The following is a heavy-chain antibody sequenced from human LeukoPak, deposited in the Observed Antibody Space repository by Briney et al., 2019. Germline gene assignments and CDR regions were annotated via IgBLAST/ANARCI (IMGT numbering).Heavy chain of an antibody. Sequence: ASVKVSCKASGYTFTGYYMHWVRQAPGQGLEWMGWINPNSGGTNYAQKFQGRVTMTRDTPISTAYMELSRLRSDDTAVYYCARDMNYYGSGSYWANFVYWGQGTLVTVSS. J-gene: IGHJ4*02. CDR1: GYTFTGYY. V-gene: IGHV1-2*02. CDR3: ARDMNYYGSGSYWANFVY. CDR2: INPNSGGT. D-gene: IGHD3-10*01.